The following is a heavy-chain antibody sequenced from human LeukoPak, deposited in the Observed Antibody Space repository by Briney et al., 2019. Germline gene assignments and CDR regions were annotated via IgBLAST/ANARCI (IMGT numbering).Heavy chain of an antibody. D-gene: IGHD3-10*01. J-gene: IGHJ4*02. CDR1: GFTFSSHG. CDR3: AKDATLFGDQYFDY. Sequence: GGSLRLSCAASGFTFSSHGMHWVRQALGKGLEWVAVTSYDGSTKYYADSAKGRFNISRDNSKNTLYLQMNSLRVDDTAVYYCAKDATLFGDQYFDYWGQGTLVTVSS. V-gene: IGHV3-30*18. CDR2: TSYDGSTK.